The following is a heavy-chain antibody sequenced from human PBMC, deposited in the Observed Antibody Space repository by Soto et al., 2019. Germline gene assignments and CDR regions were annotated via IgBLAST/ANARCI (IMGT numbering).Heavy chain of an antibody. D-gene: IGHD3-22*01. Sequence: SVKVSCKASGGTFSSYAISWVRQAPGQGLEWMGGIIPIFGTANYAQKFQGRVTITADESTSTAYMELSSLRSEDTAVYYCARTKGYDSSGYSPRRPFDYWGQGTLVTVSS. CDR3: ARTKGYDSSGYSPRRPFDY. V-gene: IGHV1-69*13. J-gene: IGHJ4*02. CDR2: IIPIFGTA. CDR1: GGTFSSYA.